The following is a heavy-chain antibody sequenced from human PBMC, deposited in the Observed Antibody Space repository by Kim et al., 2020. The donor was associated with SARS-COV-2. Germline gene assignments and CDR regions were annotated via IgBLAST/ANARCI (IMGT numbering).Heavy chain of an antibody. V-gene: IGHV3-30*02. D-gene: IGHD1-1*01. J-gene: IGHJ2*01. Sequence: SVKGRFTISRDNSKNTLYLQMNGLRAEDTAVYYCAKGGRWLQLNYWYFDLWGRGTLVTVSS. CDR3: AKGGRWLQLNYWYFDL.